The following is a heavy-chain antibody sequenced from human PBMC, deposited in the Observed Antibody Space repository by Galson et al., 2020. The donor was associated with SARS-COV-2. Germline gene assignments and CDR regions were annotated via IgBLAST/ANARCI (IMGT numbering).Heavy chain of an antibody. CDR3: AIERGAYCGGDCYSNWFDP. Sequence: ASVKVSCKASGYTFTGYYMHWVRQPPGQGLEWMGWINPNSGGTNYAQKFQGWVTITRDTSISTAYMELSRLRSDDTAVYYCAIERGAYCGGDCYSNWFDPWGQGTLVTFSS. D-gene: IGHD2-21*01. J-gene: IGHJ5*02. CDR2: INPNSGGT. V-gene: IGHV1-2*04. CDR1: GYTFTGYY.